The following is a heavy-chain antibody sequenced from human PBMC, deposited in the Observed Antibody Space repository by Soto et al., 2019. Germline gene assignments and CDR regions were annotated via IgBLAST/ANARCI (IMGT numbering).Heavy chain of an antibody. D-gene: IGHD3-10*01. CDR3: ARTGPGP. J-gene: IGHJ5*02. CDR1: GFSFSTYW. Sequence: GSLRLSCAASGFSFSTYWMHWVRQAPGKGLVWVSRINSDGSGTSYADSVKGRFTISRDNAKNTLYLQMNRLRAEGTAVYYCARTGPGPWGQGTLVTVSS. V-gene: IGHV3-74*01. CDR2: INSDGSGT.